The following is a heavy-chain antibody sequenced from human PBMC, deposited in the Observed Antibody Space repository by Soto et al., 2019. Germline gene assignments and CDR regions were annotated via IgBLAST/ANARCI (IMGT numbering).Heavy chain of an antibody. Sequence: QVQLVQSGAEVKKPGSSVKVSCKASGGTFSSYAITWVRQAPGQGLEWMGGIIPIFGTANYAQKFQGRVTITADESTSTAYMEMSSLKSEDTAVYYCARGGTYYDSSGYPKNNWFDTWGQGTLVTVSS. CDR2: IIPIFGTA. J-gene: IGHJ5*02. D-gene: IGHD3-22*01. V-gene: IGHV1-69*12. CDR3: ARGGTYYDSSGYPKNNWFDT. CDR1: GGTFSSYA.